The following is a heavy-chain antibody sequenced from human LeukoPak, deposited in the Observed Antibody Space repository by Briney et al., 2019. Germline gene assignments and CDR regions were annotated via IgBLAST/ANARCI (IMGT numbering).Heavy chain of an antibody. CDR2: IASETYGGTA. CDR1: GFTFGDYA. J-gene: IGHJ4*02. V-gene: IGHV3-49*04. CDR3: TRDQTPYY. Sequence: GRSLRLSCTASGFTFGDYAMTGVRQAPGKGLEWVGFIASETYGGTAEYAASVKGRFTISRDDSKSIAYLQMNSLKTEDTAVYYCTRDQTPYYWGQGTLVTVSS.